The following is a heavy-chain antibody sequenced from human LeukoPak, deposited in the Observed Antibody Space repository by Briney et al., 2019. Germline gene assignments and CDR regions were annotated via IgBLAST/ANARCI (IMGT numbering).Heavy chain of an antibody. Sequence: GGSLRLSCAASEFTFSSYSMSWVRQAPGKGLERVSYISSTASSIYYADSVKGRFTISRDNAKNSLYLQMNSLRAEDTAVYYCARDVTYHGGDWFDPWGQGTPVTVSS. CDR2: ISSTASSI. J-gene: IGHJ5*02. V-gene: IGHV3-48*04. CDR3: ARDVTYHGGDWFDP. CDR1: EFTFSSYS. D-gene: IGHD4-23*01.